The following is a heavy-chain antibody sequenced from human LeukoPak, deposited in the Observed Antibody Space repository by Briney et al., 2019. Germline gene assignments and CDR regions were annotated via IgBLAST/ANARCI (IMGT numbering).Heavy chain of an antibody. CDR3: AKWDQYYDFWSGYSTYYYGMDV. J-gene: IGHJ6*02. V-gene: IGHV3-30-3*01. Sequence: PGGSLRLSCAASGFTFSSYAMHWVRQAPGKGLEWVAVISYDGSNKYYADSVKGRFTISRDNSKNTLYLQMNSLRAEDTAVYYCAKWDQYYDFWSGYSTYYYGMDVWGQGTTVTVSS. D-gene: IGHD3-3*01. CDR2: ISYDGSNK. CDR1: GFTFSSYA.